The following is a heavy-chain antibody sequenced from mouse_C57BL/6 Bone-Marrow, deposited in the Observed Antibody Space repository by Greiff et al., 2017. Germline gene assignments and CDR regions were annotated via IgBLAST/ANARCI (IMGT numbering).Heavy chain of an antibody. V-gene: IGHV1-63*01. Sequence: QVQLQQSGAELVRPGTSVKMSCKASGYTFTNYWIGWAKQRPGHGLEWIGDIYPGGGYTNYNEKFKGKATLTADKSSSTAYMQFSSLTSEDSAIYYCATGGSPAWFADWGQGTLVTVSA. D-gene: IGHD1-1*02. CDR3: ATGGSPAWFAD. CDR1: GYTFTNYW. J-gene: IGHJ3*01. CDR2: IYPGGGYT.